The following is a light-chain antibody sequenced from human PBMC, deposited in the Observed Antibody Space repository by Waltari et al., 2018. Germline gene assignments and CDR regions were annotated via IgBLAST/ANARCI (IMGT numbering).Light chain of an antibody. J-gene: IGLJ2*01. CDR1: NIGRKS. CDR3: QVWDSSSDHVV. CDR2: EDS. V-gene: IGLV3-21*03. Sequence: SYVLTQPPSVAVAPGKTARITCGGNNIGRKSVHWYQQKPGQAPVLVVSEDSDRPSGIPERFAGANSGNTATLTISRVEAGDEADYYCQVWDSSSDHVVFGGGTKLTVL.